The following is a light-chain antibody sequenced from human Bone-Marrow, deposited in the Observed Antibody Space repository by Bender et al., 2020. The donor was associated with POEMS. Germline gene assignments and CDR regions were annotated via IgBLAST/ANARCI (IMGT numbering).Light chain of an antibody. Sequence: SYELTQPPSVSVSLGQMARITCSGEALPKKYAYWYQQKPGQFPVLVIYKDSERPSGIPERFSGSSSGTIVTLTISGVQAEDEADYYCQSADSSGNYPLVFGGGTKLTVL. J-gene: IGLJ3*02. CDR2: KDS. CDR1: ALPKKY. V-gene: IGLV3-16*01. CDR3: QSADSSGNYPLV.